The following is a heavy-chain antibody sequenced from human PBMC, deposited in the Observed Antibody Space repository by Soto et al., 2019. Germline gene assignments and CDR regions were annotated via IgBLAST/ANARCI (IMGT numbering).Heavy chain of an antibody. CDR3: AKVGSRCWLRDGLDI. V-gene: IGHV3-9*01. Sequence: EEQLVESGGGLVQPGRSLRVSCAASGFNFDDYAMHWVRQAPGKGLEWVSGISSNSGRIGYADSVKGRFTISRDNAKNALYLQMNSLRTADTALYYCAKVGSRCWLRDGLDIWGQGTMVSVSS. CDR2: ISSNSGRI. CDR1: GFNFDDYA. D-gene: IGHD6-13*01. J-gene: IGHJ3*02.